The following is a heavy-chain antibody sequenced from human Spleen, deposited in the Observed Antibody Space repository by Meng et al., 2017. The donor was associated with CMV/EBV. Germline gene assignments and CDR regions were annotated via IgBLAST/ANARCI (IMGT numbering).Heavy chain of an antibody. Sequence: KASGYNFNFDAITWVRPAPGQGLEWVGWVGGESGETNYGQKFQDRLTLTADTLTKTAYMEMRSLRSDDSAMYYCARAGAVVTTIFDFWGQGTLVTVSS. CDR3: ARAGAVVTTIFDF. CDR2: VGGESGET. V-gene: IGHV1-18*01. D-gene: IGHD2-21*02. J-gene: IGHJ4*02. CDR1: GYNFNFDA.